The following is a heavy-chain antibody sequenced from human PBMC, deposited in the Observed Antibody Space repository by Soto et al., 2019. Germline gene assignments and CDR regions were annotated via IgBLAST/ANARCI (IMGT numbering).Heavy chain of an antibody. CDR2: ITSSSDTI. V-gene: IGHV3-48*02. Sequence: GGSLRLSCAASGFPFSFYSMNWVRQAPGRGLEWVAYITSSSDTIYYSDSVKGRFTISRDNGKNSLFLQMNSLRDEDTAVYYCARVVVVIPPGYYYAMDVWGQGTTVTVSS. D-gene: IGHD3-22*01. CDR1: GFPFSFYS. J-gene: IGHJ6*02. CDR3: ARVVVVIPPGYYYAMDV.